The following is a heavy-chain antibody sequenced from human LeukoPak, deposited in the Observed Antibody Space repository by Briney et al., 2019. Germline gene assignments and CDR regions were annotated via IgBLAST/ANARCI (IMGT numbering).Heavy chain of an antibody. CDR3: ARGGRFWSGPHYYYYGMDV. CDR2: INPSGGST. D-gene: IGHD3-3*01. V-gene: IGHV1-46*01. Sequence: ASVKVSCKASGYTFTSYYMRWVRQAPGHGLEWMGIINPSGGSTSYAQKFQGRVTMTRDTSTSTVYMELSSLRSEDTAVYYCARGGRFWSGPHYYYYGMDVWGQGTTVTVSS. CDR1: GYTFTSYY. J-gene: IGHJ6*01.